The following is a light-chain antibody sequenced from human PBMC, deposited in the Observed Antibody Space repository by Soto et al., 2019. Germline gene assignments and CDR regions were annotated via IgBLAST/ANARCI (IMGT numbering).Light chain of an antibody. CDR3: QRYHSALLT. V-gene: IGKV3-15*01. CDR1: QSVSSN. Sequence: EIVMTQSPATLSVSPGERATLSCRASQSVSSNLAWYQQKPGQAPRLLIYGASTRATGIPARFSGSGSGTEFTLTISSLQSEDFAVYYCQRYHSALLTFGPGTKVDLK. J-gene: IGKJ3*01. CDR2: GAS.